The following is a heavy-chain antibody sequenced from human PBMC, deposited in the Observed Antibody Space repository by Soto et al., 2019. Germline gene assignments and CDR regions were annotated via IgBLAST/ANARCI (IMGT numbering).Heavy chain of an antibody. CDR2: INPSGGST. Sequence: ASVKVSCKASGYTFTSYYMHWVRQPPGPGLEWVGIINPSGGSTSYAQKFQGRVTMTRDTSTSTVYMELSSLRSEDTAVYYCARERYYDFWSGYYPRANYGMDVWGQGTTVTVP. J-gene: IGHJ6*02. CDR1: GYTFTSYY. CDR3: ARERYYDFWSGYYPRANYGMDV. V-gene: IGHV1-46*01. D-gene: IGHD3-3*01.